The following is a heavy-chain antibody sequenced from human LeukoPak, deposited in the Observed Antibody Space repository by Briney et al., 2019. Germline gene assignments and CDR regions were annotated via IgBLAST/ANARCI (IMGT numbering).Heavy chain of an antibody. CDR2: INHSGST. CDR3: ARAPSIYSTTPRIPDLSLYY. CDR1: GGSFSDYY. V-gene: IGHV4-34*01. D-gene: IGHD3-16*02. Sequence: SETLSLTCGVYGGSFSDYYWSWIRQPPGKGLEWIGEINHSGSTNYNPSLKSRVTISVDTSKNPFSLKVNSVTAAATAVYYCARAPSIYSTTPRIPDLSLYYWGQGTLVTVSS. J-gene: IGHJ4*02.